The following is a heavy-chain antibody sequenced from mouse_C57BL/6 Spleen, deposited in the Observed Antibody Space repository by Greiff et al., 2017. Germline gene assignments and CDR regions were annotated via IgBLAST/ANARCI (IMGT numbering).Heavy chain of an antibody. CDR2: IYPGDGDT. V-gene: IGHV1-80*01. J-gene: IGHJ1*03. Sequence: QVQLKQSGAELVKPGASVKISCKASGYAFSSYWMNWVKQRPGKGLEWIGQIYPGDGDTNYNGKFKGKATLTADKSSSTAYMQLSSLTSEDSAVYFCARAIYYYGSNWYFDVWGTGTTVTVSS. CDR1: GYAFSSYW. D-gene: IGHD1-1*01. CDR3: ARAIYYYGSNWYFDV.